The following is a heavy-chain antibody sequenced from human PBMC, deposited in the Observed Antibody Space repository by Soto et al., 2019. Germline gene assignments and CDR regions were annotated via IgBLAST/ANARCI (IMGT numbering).Heavy chain of an antibody. Sequence: QVQLVQSGAEVKKPGASVKVSCKASGYTFTSYDINWVRQATGQGLEWMGWMNPNSGNTGYAQKFRGRVTMTRNTAITTASMDLSSLRSEATAVYYCARERTGTTSMDVWGQGTTVTVSS. V-gene: IGHV1-8*01. CDR2: MNPNSGNT. CDR1: GYTFTSYD. CDR3: ARERTGTTSMDV. D-gene: IGHD1-1*01. J-gene: IGHJ6*02.